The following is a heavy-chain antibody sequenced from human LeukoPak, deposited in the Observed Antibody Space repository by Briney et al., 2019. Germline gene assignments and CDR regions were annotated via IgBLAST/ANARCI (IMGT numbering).Heavy chain of an antibody. CDR3: AKDLRSGSSGSYSSWDVCDAFDI. D-gene: IGHD3-10*01. V-gene: IGHV3-23*01. J-gene: IGHJ3*02. CDR1: GFTFSSYG. CDR2: ISGSGDST. Sequence: GGSLRLSCTVSGFTFSSYGMSWVRQAPGKGLEWVSAISGSGDSTYYADSVKGRFTISRDTSKNTLYLQMNSLRAEDTAVYYCAKDLRSGSSGSYSSWDVCDAFDIWGQGTMVTVSS.